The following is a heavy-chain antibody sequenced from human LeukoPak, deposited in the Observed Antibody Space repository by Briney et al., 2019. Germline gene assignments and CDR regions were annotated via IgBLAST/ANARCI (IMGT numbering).Heavy chain of an antibody. CDR3: ARDLHWIRYSSSWYGGGWFDP. D-gene: IGHD6-13*01. J-gene: IGHJ5*02. CDR2: VNQDESEK. Sequence: GGSLRLSCAASGFTFSDFWMSWVRQAPGQGLEWVASVNQDESEKHFVDSVKGRFTISRDNAKNSLFLQMNSLRAEDTAVYFCARDLHWIRYSSSWYGGGWFDPWGQGTLVTVSS. V-gene: IGHV3-7*01. CDR1: GFTFSDFW.